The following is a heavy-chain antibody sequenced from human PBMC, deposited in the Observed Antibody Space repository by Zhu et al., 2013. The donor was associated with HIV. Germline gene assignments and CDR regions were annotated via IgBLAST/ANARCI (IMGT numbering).Heavy chain of an antibody. J-gene: IGHJ3*01. V-gene: IGHV1-18*01. CDR3: ARNYCPGGSCYSGAFDF. CDR2: ISTFNGNT. CDR1: GYTFTTYG. D-gene: IGHD2-15*01. Sequence: QVRLVQSGTEVKSPGASVKLSCETSGYTFTTYGLSWLRQAPGQGPEWMGWISTFNGNTHYAQKFQDRLSLTKDTSTATVYMDLGSLRSDDTAVYYCARNYCPGGSCYSGAFDFWGQGTVVAVSS.